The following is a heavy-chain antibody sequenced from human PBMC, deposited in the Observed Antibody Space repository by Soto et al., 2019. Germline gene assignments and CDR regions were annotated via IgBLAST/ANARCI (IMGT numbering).Heavy chain of an antibody. Sequence: EVQLVESGGGLVKPGGSLRLSCAASGFTFSSYSMNWVRQAPGKGLEWVSSITSSSTYIYYADSVKGRFTISRDNAKNSLYLQMNSLRAEDTAVYYCARDRVVTAPYYFDYWGQGTLVTVSS. CDR1: GFTFSSYS. D-gene: IGHD2-21*02. CDR3: ARDRVVTAPYYFDY. CDR2: ITSSSTYI. V-gene: IGHV3-21*01. J-gene: IGHJ4*02.